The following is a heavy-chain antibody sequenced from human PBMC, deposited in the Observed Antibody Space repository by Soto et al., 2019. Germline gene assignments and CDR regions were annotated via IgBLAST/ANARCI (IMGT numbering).Heavy chain of an antibody. V-gene: IGHV3-23*01. J-gene: IGHJ6*02. Sequence: PGGSLSLSCAASGFTFSSYATSWVRQAPGKGLEWVSAISGSGGSTYYADSVKGRFTISRDNSKNTLYLQMNSLRAEDTAVYYCAKAGITGTYYYYGMDVWGQGTTVTVSS. CDR3: AKAGITGTYYYYGMDV. CDR1: GFTFSSYA. CDR2: ISGSGGST. D-gene: IGHD1-20*01.